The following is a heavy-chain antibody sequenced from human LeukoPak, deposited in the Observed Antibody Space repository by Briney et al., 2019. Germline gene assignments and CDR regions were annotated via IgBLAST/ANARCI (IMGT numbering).Heavy chain of an antibody. J-gene: IGHJ3*01. Sequence: GGSLRLSCAASGFTVTGNYMSWVRQAPGKGLEWVSVIYSGGSTFYADSVKGRFTISRDNSKNTLFLQMHSLRAEDTAVYYCATFRFLGTWGQGTMVTVSP. CDR1: GFTVTGNY. V-gene: IGHV3-53*01. CDR2: IYSGGST. D-gene: IGHD3-3*01. CDR3: ATFRFLGT.